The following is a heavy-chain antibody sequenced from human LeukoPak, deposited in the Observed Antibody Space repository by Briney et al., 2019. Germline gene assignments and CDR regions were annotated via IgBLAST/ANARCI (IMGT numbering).Heavy chain of an antibody. J-gene: IGHJ6*03. CDR1: GGSISSGDYY. V-gene: IGHV4-30-4*08. CDR2: IYYSGST. D-gene: IGHD2-2*01. CDR3: ATTGCSSTSCHYYYYYYMDV. Sequence: SETLSLTCTVSGGSISSGDYYWSWIRQPPGKGLEWIGYIYYSGSTYYNPSLKSRVTISVDTSKNQFSLKLSSVTAADTAVYYCATTGCSSTSCHYYYYYYMDVWGKGTTVTVSS.